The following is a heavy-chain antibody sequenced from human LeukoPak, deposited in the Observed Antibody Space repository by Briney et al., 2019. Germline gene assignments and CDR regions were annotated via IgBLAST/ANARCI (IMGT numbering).Heavy chain of an antibody. Sequence: KPGGSLRLSCAASGFTFSSYSMNWVRQAPGXGLEWVSSISTSSSYIYYADSVKGRFTISRDNDKKSLYLQMKSLRAEDTAASSGASGYRSSANDSSGQGTLVTVSS. CDR3: ASGYRSSANDS. CDR1: GFTFSSYS. J-gene: IGHJ5*01. V-gene: IGHV3-21*01. D-gene: IGHD6-13*01. CDR2: ISTSSSYI.